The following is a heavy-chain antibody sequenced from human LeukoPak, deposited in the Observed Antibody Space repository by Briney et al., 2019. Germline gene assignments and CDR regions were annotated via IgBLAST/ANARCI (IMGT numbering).Heavy chain of an antibody. CDR2: ISGSGGST. Sequence: PGGSLRLSCAASGFTFSSYAMSWVRQAPGKGLEWVSAISGSGGSTYYADSVKGRFTISRDNSKNTLYLQMNSLRAEDTAVYYCARPYDSSGYYPFDYWGQGTLVTVSS. V-gene: IGHV3-23*01. J-gene: IGHJ4*02. D-gene: IGHD3-22*01. CDR1: GFTFSSYA. CDR3: ARPYDSSGYYPFDY.